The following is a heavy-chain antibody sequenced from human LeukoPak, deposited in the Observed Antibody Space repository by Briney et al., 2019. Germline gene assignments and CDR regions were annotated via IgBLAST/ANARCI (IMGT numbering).Heavy chain of an antibody. CDR1: GYTFTSYG. V-gene: IGHV1-18*01. CDR2: ISAYNGNT. D-gene: IGHD3-22*01. J-gene: IGHJ6*03. Sequence: ASVKVSCKASGYTFTSYGISWVRQAPGQGLEWMGWISAYNGNTNYAQKLQGGVTMTTDTSTSTAYMELRSLRSDDTAVYYCARVGGYDSSGYYSLYYYYYYMDVWGKGTTVTVSS. CDR3: ARVGGYDSSGYYSLYYYYYYMDV.